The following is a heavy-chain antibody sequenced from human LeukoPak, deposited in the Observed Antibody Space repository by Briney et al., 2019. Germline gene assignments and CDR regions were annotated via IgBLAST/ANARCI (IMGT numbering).Heavy chain of an antibody. CDR2: ISYDGSNK. CDR3: ARSTDDC. Sequence: PGGSLRLSCAASGFTFSSYAMHWVRQAPGKGLEWVAVISYDGSNKYYADSVKGRFTISRDNSKNTLYLQMNSLRAEDTAVYYCARSTDDCWGQGTLVTVSS. V-gene: IGHV3-30-3*01. CDR1: GFTFSSYA. J-gene: IGHJ4*02.